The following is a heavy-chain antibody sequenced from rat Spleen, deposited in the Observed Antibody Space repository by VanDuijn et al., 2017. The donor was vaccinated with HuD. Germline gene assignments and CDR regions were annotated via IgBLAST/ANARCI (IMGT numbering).Heavy chain of an antibody. J-gene: IGHJ2*01. CDR2: ISSGGST. CDR1: GFSLTSNG. Sequence: QVQLKESGPGLVQPSQTLSLTCTVSGFSLTSNGVSWVRQPPGKGLEWIAAISSGGSTYYNSALKSRLSISRDTSKSQVFLKMNSLQTEDTAIYFCTRGGTTVVDFDYWGQGVMVTVSS. V-gene: IGHV2S12*01. CDR3: TRGGTTVVDFDY. D-gene: IGHD1-1*01.